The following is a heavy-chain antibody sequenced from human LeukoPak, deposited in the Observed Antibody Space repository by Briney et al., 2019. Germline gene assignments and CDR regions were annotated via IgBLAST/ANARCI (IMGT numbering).Heavy chain of an antibody. CDR1: GDSISSYY. J-gene: IGHJ4*02. D-gene: IGHD6-19*01. V-gene: IGHV3-53*01. Sequence: ETLSLTCTVSGDSISSYYWNWVRQPPGKGLEWVSVIYGDGSTYYADSVKGRFTISRDNSKNTLYLQMNSLRPEDTAVYYCARRFITGWHLDYWGQGTLVTVSS. CDR3: ARRFITGWHLDY. CDR2: IYGDGST.